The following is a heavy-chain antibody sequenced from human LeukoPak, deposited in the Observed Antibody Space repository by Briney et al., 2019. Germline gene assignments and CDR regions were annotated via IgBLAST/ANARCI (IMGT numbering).Heavy chain of an antibody. CDR3: ARGDWAPFDY. V-gene: IGHV3-7*01. D-gene: IGHD2-21*02. Sequence: GGSLRLSCAASGFTFSDYWMNWVRQAPGKGLEWVANIDQDGGGKYYLDSVKGRFTISRDNAKSSLYLQIDSLRAEDTAVYYCARGDWAPFDYWGPGSLLTVSS. CDR1: GFTFSDYW. J-gene: IGHJ4*02. CDR2: IDQDGGGK.